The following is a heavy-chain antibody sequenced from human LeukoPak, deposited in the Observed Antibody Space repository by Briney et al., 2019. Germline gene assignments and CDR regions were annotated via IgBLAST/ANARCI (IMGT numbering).Heavy chain of an antibody. D-gene: IGHD4-17*01. CDR3: ARETVVDYAENYFDY. CDR1: GYTFTAFY. V-gene: IGHV1-46*01. J-gene: IGHJ4*02. Sequence: ASVKVSCKASGYTFTAFYVHWVRQAPGQGLEWMGIINPSGGGTTYAQKFQGRVTMTRDTSTSTIYMELSSLRSEDTAVYYCARETVVDYAENYFDYWGQGTLVTVPS. CDR2: INPSGGGT.